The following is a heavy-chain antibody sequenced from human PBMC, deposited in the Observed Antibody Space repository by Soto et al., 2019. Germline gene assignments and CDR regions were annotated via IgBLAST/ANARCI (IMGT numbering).Heavy chain of an antibody. CDR2: INPNSGGT. CDR1: GYTFTGYY. V-gene: IGHV1-2*04. CDR3: ARATAYYDFWSGYYTSRPTNYGMDV. D-gene: IGHD3-3*01. J-gene: IGHJ6*02. Sequence: GASVKVSCKASGYTFTGYYMHWVRQAPGRGLEWMGWINPNSGGTNYAQKFQGWVTMTRDTSISTAYMELSRLRSDDTAVYYCARATAYYDFWSGYYTSRPTNYGMDVWGQGTTVTVSS.